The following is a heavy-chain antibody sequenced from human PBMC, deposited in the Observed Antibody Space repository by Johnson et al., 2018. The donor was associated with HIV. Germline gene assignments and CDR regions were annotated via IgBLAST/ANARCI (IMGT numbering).Heavy chain of an antibody. D-gene: IGHD6-13*01. Sequence: QMQVVESGGGVVQPGRSLRLSCAASGFTFSNYGMHWVRQAPGKGLEWVAVISYDGSNEYYAEFVKGRFTISRDNSKNTLYLQTNSLRAGDTAVYYCARHKGQQYDTFDIWGQGTMVTVSS. CDR2: ISYDGSNE. CDR3: ARHKGQQYDTFDI. CDR1: GFTFSNYG. V-gene: IGHV3-30*03. J-gene: IGHJ3*02.